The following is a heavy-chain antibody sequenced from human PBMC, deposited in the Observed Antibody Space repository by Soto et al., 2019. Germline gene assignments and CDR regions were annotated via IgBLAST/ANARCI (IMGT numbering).Heavy chain of an antibody. J-gene: IGHJ6*02. D-gene: IGHD6-25*01. CDR1: SGSISSSGYY. CDR2: IFYSGNT. V-gene: IGHV4-31*03. CDR3: ASESVAANYYYCAMDV. Sequence: QVQLQESGPGLVKPSQTLSLTCTVSSGSISSSGYYWTWIRQHPGKGLEWIGYIFYSGNTYYNPSLKSRVTISVDTSKNQFSLKLSSVTAADTAVYYCASESVAANYYYCAMDVWGQGTTVTVSS.